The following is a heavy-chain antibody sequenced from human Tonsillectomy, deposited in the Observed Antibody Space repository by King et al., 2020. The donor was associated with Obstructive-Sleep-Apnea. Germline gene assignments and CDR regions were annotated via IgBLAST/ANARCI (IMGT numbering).Heavy chain of an antibody. D-gene: IGHD5-18*01. J-gene: IGHJ4*02. CDR3: ARESRAYSYSYPCVY. CDR2: ISNSGSNI. V-gene: IGHV3-30*04. CDR1: GFIFSTYA. Sequence: VQLVESGGGVVQPGRSLRLSCGASGFIFSTYAMHWVRQAPGKGLEWVALISNSGSNIYYTDSVKGRFFISRDNSNNTLFLQMNSLRAEDTAVYYCARESRAYSYSYPCVYWGQGTLVTVSS.